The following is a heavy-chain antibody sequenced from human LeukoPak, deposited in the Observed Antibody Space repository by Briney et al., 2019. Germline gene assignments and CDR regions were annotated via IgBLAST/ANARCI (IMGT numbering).Heavy chain of an antibody. CDR2: IRSKANKYAT. D-gene: IGHD2-2*01. Sequence: GGSLRLSCAASGFTFSGSAMHWVRQTSGKGLEWVGHIRSKANKYATAYAASVQGRFAISRDDSKNTAYLQMNSLKTEDTAVYYCTSRSTACFGCRYFDLWGRGTLVTVSS. CDR3: TSRSTACFGCRYFDL. V-gene: IGHV3-73*01. J-gene: IGHJ2*01. CDR1: GFTFSGSA.